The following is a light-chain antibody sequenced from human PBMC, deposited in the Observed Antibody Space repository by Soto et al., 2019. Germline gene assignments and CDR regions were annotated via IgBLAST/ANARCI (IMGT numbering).Light chain of an antibody. J-gene: IGKJ3*01. CDR1: QSVSSH. CDR2: DAS. Sequence: EIVLTQSPATLSLAPGERATLSCRASQSVSSHLAWYQQKLGQAPRLLIYDASTRAPGIPARFSGSGSGTDFTLTISSLEPEDFAVYYCQQRSDWPLTFGPGTKVDIK. CDR3: QQRSDWPLT. V-gene: IGKV3-11*01.